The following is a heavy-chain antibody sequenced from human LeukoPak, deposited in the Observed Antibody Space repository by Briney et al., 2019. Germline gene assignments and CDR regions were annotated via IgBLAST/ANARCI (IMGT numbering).Heavy chain of an antibody. J-gene: IGHJ4*02. CDR1: GFTFSDHY. CDR3: ARVGNSGGYYYPLDY. V-gene: IGHV3-72*01. CDR2: TRDRANSYTT. Sequence: SLRLSCAASGFTFSDHYIDWVRQAPGKGLEWVGRTRDRANSYTTEYAASVKDRFTFSRDDSKNSVYLQMNSLKTEDTAVYYCARVGNSGGYYYPLDYWGQGTLVTVSS. D-gene: IGHD3-22*01.